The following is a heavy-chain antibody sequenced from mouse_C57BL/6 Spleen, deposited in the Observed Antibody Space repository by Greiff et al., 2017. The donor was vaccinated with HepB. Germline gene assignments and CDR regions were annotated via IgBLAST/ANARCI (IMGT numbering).Heavy chain of an antibody. Sequence: VQLQQSGAELVRPGASVTLSCKASGYTFTDYEMHWVKQTPVHGLEWIGAIDPETGGTAYNQKFKGKAILTADKSSSTAYMELSSLTSEDSAVYYYTRTQSSGLYYYAMDYWGQGTSVTVSS. CDR2: IDPETGGT. V-gene: IGHV1-15*01. D-gene: IGHD3-2*02. CDR3: TRTQSSGLYYYAMDY. J-gene: IGHJ4*01. CDR1: GYTFTDYE.